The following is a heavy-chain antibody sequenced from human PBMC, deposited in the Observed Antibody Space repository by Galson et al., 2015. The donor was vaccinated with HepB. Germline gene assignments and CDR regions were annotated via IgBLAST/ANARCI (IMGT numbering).Heavy chain of an antibody. J-gene: IGHJ4*02. D-gene: IGHD3-22*01. CDR2: ISYDGSNQ. CDR1: GFRISNFA. CDR3: ARDPDDTNGYYLTFEY. V-gene: IGHV3-30-3*01. Sequence: SLRLSCAASGFRISNFAMHWVRQAPGKGLEWVSMISYDGSNQFYIESVRGRFTISGDVSKNTLYLQMNSLRAEDTAVYYCARDPDDTNGYYLTFEYWGQGSLVTVSS.